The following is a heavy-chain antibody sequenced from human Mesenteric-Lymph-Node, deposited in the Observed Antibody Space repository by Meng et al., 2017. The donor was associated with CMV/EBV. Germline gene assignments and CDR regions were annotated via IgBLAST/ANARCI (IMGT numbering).Heavy chain of an antibody. V-gene: IGHV7-4-1*02. J-gene: IGHJ4*02. D-gene: IGHD3-10*01. CDR3: ARLFPNYYYDSGSYYYY. Sequence: TFSSYAISWVRQAPGQGLEWMGRINTNTGNPTYAQGFTGRFVFSLDTSVSTAYLQISSLKAEDTAVYYCARLFPNYYYDSGSYYYYWGQGTLVTVSS. CDR2: INTNTGNP. CDR1: TFSSYA.